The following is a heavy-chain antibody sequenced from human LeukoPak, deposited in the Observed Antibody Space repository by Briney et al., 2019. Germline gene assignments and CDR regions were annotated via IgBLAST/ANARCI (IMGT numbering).Heavy chain of an antibody. V-gene: IGHV3-21*01. Sequence: GGSLRLSCAASGFTFSSYSVNWVRQAPGKGLEWVSSISSSSSYIYYADSVKGRFTISRDNAKNSLYLQMNSLRAEDTAVYYCARVNDYGDTDDAFDIWGQGTMVTVSS. J-gene: IGHJ3*02. CDR1: GFTFSSYS. D-gene: IGHD4-17*01. CDR3: ARVNDYGDTDDAFDI. CDR2: ISSSSSYI.